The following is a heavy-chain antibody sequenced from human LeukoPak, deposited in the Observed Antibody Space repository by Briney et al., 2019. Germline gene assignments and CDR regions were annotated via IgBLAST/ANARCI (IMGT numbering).Heavy chain of an antibody. CDR3: VTDLTTIVDPDSFNY. D-gene: IGHD4-17*01. CDR2: VHPEDGET. CDR1: GYTFTDYY. J-gene: IGHJ4*02. Sequence: GATVKISCKASGYTFTDYYIHWVQQAPGKGLEWMGRVHPEDGETIYAETFQGRVTITADTSTDTAYMGLRSLTSDDTAIYYCVTDLTTIVDPDSFNYWGQGTLVTVSS. V-gene: IGHV1-69-2*01.